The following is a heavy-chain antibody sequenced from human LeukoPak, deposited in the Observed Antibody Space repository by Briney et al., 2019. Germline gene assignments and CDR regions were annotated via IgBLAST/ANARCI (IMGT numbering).Heavy chain of an antibody. J-gene: IGHJ4*02. CDR2: INPSSGNT. Sequence: ASLKVSCKASGYTFISYYIHWVRQAPGQGLEWMGLINPSSGNTPYAQQFQGRVTMTRDTSTSTVYMELSSLRSEDTAVYYCARHSLIGTTPFDYWGQGTLVTVPS. D-gene: IGHD1-20*01. CDR3: ARHSLIGTTPFDY. V-gene: IGHV1-46*01. CDR1: GYTFISYY.